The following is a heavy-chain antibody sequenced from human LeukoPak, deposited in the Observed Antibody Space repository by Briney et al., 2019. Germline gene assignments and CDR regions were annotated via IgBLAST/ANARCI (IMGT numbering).Heavy chain of an antibody. CDR1: GYSFTSYW. D-gene: IGHD2-2*02. CDR3: ARANQEYCSSTSCHTYYYYYYMDV. V-gene: IGHV5-51*01. CDR2: IYPGDSDT. Sequence: GESLKISCKGSGYSFTSYWIGWVRQMPGKGLEWMGIIYPGDSDTRYSPSFQGQVTISVDKSISTAYLQWSSLKASDTAMYYCARANQEYCSSTSCHTYYYYYYMDVWGKGTTVTVSS. J-gene: IGHJ6*03.